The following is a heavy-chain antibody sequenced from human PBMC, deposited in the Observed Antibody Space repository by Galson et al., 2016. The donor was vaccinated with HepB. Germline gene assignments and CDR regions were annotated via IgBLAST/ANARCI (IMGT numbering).Heavy chain of an antibody. J-gene: IGHJ3*02. Sequence: SETLSLTCILSGGSITNSNYYWAWIRLPPGKGLEWIGRIYYSGSTDYNPSLKGRAAISVETSKDQFSLSLSYVTAADTAVYYCASVHSGLLDASDIWGQGTMVVVSS. CDR2: IYYSGST. D-gene: IGHD6-19*01. V-gene: IGHV4-39*01. CDR3: ASVHSGLLDASDI. CDR1: GGSITNSNYY.